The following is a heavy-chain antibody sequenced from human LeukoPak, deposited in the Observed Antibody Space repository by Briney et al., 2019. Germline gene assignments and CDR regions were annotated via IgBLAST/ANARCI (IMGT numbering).Heavy chain of an antibody. CDR2: ISYDGSNK. J-gene: IGHJ4*02. D-gene: IGHD4-17*01. Sequence: GGSLRLSCAASGFTFSSYAMSWVRQAPGKGLEWVAVISYDGSNKYYADSVKGRFTISRDNSKNTLYLQMNSLRAEDTAVYYCASWRLDYGDYPYLDYWGQGTLVTVSS. CDR1: GFTFSSYA. CDR3: ASWRLDYGDYPYLDY. V-gene: IGHV3-30*04.